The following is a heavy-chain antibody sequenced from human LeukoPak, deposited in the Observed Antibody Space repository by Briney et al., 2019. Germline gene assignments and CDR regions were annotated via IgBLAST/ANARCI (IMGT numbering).Heavy chain of an antibody. CDR2: INPNSGGA. D-gene: IGHD3-22*01. CDR1: GYTFTGYY. J-gene: IGHJ3*02. Sequence: ASVMVSCKASGYTFTGYYMHWVRQAPAPGQGLEWMGWINPNSGGANYAQRFQGRVTMTRDTSISTAYMELSRLRSDDTAVYYCARDLNDYYYDSSGYLSSAFDIWGQGTMVTVSS. CDR3: ARDLNDYYYDSSGYLSSAFDI. V-gene: IGHV1-2*02.